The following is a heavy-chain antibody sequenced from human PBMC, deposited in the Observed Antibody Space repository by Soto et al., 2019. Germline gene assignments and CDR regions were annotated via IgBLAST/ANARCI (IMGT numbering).Heavy chain of an antibody. Sequence: ASVKVSWKVSGYTLTELSMHWVRQAPGKGLEWMGGFDPEDGETIYAQKFQGRVTMTEDTSTDTAYMELSSLRSEDTAVYYCATEDGAGYYDSSGYYYWGQGTLVTVSS. J-gene: IGHJ4*02. CDR2: FDPEDGET. V-gene: IGHV1-24*01. D-gene: IGHD3-22*01. CDR1: GYTLTELS. CDR3: ATEDGAGYYDSSGYYY.